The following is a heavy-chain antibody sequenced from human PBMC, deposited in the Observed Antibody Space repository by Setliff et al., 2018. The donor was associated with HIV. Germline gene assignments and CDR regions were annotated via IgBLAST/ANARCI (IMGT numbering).Heavy chain of an antibody. CDR2: INTFGNT. CDR3: AKAFGYCSGGSCPVLMDV. V-gene: IGHV3-13*01. CDR1: GFTLSSYD. J-gene: IGHJ6*03. D-gene: IGHD2-15*01. Sequence: GGSLRLSCAASGFTLSSYDMHWVRQPTGKGLEWVSAINTFGNTYYSGSVKGRFTISRESAENSLYLQMNSLRAKDAAVYYCAKAFGYCSGGSCPVLMDVWGKGTTVTVSS.